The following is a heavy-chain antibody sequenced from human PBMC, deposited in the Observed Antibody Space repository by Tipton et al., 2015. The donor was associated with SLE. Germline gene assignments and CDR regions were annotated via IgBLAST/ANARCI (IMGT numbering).Heavy chain of an antibody. V-gene: IGHV4-34*01. CDR2: INHSRST. Sequence: TLSLTCAVYGGSFSGYYWSWIRQPPGKGLEWIGEINHSRSTNYNPSLKSRVTISVDTSKNQFSLKLTSVTAADTAVYYCARDGRSGDPRDYWGQGTLVTVSS. CDR1: GGSFSGYY. D-gene: IGHD4-17*01. CDR3: ARDGRSGDPRDY. J-gene: IGHJ4*02.